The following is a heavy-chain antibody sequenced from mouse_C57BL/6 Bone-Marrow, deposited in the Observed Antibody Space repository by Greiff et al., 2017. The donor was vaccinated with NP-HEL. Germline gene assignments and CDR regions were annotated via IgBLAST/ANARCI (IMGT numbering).Heavy chain of an antibody. CDR1: GYTFTNYW. Sequence: QVQLKESGAELVRPGTSVKMSCKASGYTFTNYWIGWAKQRPGHGLEWIGDIYPGGGYTNYNEKFKGKATLTADKASSTAYMQFSSLTSEDSAIYYCARGWGFFDYWGQGTTLTVSS. CDR3: ARGWGFFDY. V-gene: IGHV1-63*01. CDR2: IYPGGGYT. J-gene: IGHJ2*01.